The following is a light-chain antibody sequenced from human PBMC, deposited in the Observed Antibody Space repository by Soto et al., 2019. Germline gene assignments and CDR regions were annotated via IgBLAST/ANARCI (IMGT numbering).Light chain of an antibody. CDR1: TSNIGSNA. CDR2: SNS. J-gene: IGLJ2*01. V-gene: IGLV1-44*01. CDR3: AAWDDRLNGEV. Sequence: QSVLTQAPSASGTPGQRVTISCSGSTSNIGSNAVSWYQQLPRTAPKLVICSNSQRPSGVPDRFSGSKSGTSAFLAISGLQSDDEADYYCAAWDDRLNGEVFGGGTKLTVL.